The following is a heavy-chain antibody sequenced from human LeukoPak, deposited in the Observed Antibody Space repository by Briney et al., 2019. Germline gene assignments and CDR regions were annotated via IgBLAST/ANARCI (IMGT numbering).Heavy chain of an antibody. J-gene: IGHJ4*02. CDR3: AKALDVVVTRSFDY. V-gene: IGHV3-23*01. D-gene: IGHD2-21*02. CDR1: GFTFSSYA. CDR2: ISGSGGST. Sequence: PAGGSLRLSCAASGFTFSSYAMSWVRQAPGKGLEWVSAISGSGGSTYYADSVKGRFTISRNNSKNTLYLQMNSLRAEDTAVYYCAKALDVVVTRSFDYWGQGTLVTVSS.